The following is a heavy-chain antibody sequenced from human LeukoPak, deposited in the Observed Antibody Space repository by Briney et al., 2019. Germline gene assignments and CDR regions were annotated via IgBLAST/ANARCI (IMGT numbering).Heavy chain of an antibody. D-gene: IGHD2-2*01. V-gene: IGHV1-69*05. CDR1: GGTFSSYA. CDR2: IIPIFGTA. CDR3: ARDQGYCSSTSCSRPLDY. J-gene: IGHJ4*02. Sequence: ASVKVSCKASGGTFSSYAISWVRRAPGQGLAWMGGIIPIFGTANYAQKFQGRVTITTDESTSTAYMELSSLRSEVTAVYYCARDQGYCSSTSCSRPLDYWGQGTLVTVSP.